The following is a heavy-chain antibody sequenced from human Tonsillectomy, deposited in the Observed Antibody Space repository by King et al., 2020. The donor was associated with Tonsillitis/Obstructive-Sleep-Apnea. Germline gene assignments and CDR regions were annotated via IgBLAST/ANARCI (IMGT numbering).Heavy chain of an antibody. CDR2: IKQDGGEK. D-gene: IGHD1/OR15-1a*01. J-gene: IGHJ4*02. CDR1: GFTFTNYW. Sequence: VQLVESGGGLVQPGGSLRLSCAASGFTFTNYWMSWVRQAPGKGLEWVANIKQDGGEKYYVDSVKGRFTIYRDNAKNSLYLQMNSLRAEDTALYYWARVLTTDSDYWGQGTLVTVSS. CDR3: ARVLTTDSDY. V-gene: IGHV3-7*04.